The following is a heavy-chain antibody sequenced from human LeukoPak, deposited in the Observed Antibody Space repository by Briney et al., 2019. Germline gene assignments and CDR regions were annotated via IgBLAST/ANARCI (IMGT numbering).Heavy chain of an antibody. Sequence: PGGSLRPSCAASGFTFINFAMSWVRQAPGKGLEWVSAISGSGDSTYYADSVKGRFTISRDNSKNTLYLQMNSLRAEDTALYYCAKDDVKYYYGLGSYYKFDYWGQGTLVTVSS. D-gene: IGHD3-10*01. CDR2: ISGSGDST. CDR1: GFTFINFA. CDR3: AKDDVKYYYGLGSYYKFDY. V-gene: IGHV3-23*01. J-gene: IGHJ4*02.